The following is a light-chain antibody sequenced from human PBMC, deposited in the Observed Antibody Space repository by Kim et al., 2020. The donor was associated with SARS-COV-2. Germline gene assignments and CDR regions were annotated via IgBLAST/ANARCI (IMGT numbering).Light chain of an antibody. V-gene: IGLV2-23*02. J-gene: IGLJ2*01. Sequence: QSALTQPASVSGSPRQSITISCTGTSSDVGSYNLVSWYQQHPGKAPKLMIYEVSKRPSGVSNRFSGSKSGNTASLTISGLQAEDEADYYCCSYAGSSTSVVFGGGTQLTVL. CDR3: CSYAGSSTSVV. CDR1: SSDVGSYNL. CDR2: EVS.